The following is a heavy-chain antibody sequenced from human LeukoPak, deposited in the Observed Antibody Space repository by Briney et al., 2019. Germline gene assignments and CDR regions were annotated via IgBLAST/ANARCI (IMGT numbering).Heavy chain of an antibody. D-gene: IGHD2-2*01. Sequence: SETLSLTCTVSGGSMDNFYWSWIRQPPGRGREWIGYIFYSGSTNYNPSLKSRVTMSVDTSKNQFSLNLSSVTAADTAVYYCARDAGVTSDRDYYSRDVWGKGTTVTVSS. V-gene: IGHV4-59*01. CDR3: ARDAGVTSDRDYYSRDV. J-gene: IGHJ6*03. CDR1: GGSMDNFY. CDR2: IFYSGST.